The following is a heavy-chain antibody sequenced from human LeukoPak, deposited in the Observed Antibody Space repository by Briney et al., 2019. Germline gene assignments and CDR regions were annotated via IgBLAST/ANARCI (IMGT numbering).Heavy chain of an antibody. J-gene: IGHJ4*02. Sequence: SETLSLTCTVSGGSISSYYWSWIRQPPGKGLEWIGYIYYSGSTNYNPSLKSRVTISVDTSRTQFSLKLSSVTAADTAVYYCARASYSYDINGWVPFDYWGQGTLVTVSS. CDR3: ARASYSYDINGWVPFDY. V-gene: IGHV4-59*01. CDR1: GGSISSYY. D-gene: IGHD3-22*01. CDR2: IYYSGST.